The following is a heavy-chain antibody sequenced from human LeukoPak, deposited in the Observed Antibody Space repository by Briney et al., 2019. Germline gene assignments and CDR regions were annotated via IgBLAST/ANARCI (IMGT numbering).Heavy chain of an antibody. J-gene: IGHJ4*02. D-gene: IGHD6-13*01. Sequence: SETLSLTCSVSGGSISRYYWNWIRQPPGKGLEWIGYMYYSGGTNYNPSLKSRVTISIDTSKNQFSLKLSSVTAADTAVYYCARGFSSWPYYFDYWGQGTLVTVSS. CDR3: ARGFSSWPYYFDY. V-gene: IGHV4-59*01. CDR2: MYYSGGT. CDR1: GGSISRYY.